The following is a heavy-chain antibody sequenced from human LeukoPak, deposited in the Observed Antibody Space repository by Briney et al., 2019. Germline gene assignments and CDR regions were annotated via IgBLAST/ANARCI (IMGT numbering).Heavy chain of an antibody. V-gene: IGHV4-39*01. Sequence: PSETLSLTCTVSGGSFSSSSYYWGWIRQPPGKGLEYIGTISYSGTTYYNPSLTSRVTISLDRSKNQFSLKLTSVTAADTAVYYCAAQIYGDFADYWGQGTLVTVSS. J-gene: IGHJ4*02. CDR1: GGSFSSSSYY. CDR2: ISYSGTT. D-gene: IGHD4-17*01. CDR3: AAQIYGDFADY.